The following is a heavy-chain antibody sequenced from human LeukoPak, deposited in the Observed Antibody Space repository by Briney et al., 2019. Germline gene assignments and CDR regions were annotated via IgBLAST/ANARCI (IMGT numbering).Heavy chain of an antibody. CDR1: GGSISGHY. CDR2: IHYSGRP. CDR3: ARAPYYYYGMDV. V-gene: IGHV4-59*11. Sequence: SETLSLTCSLSGGSISGHYWTWIRQPPGKGLEWIGQIHYSGRPDYNPSLKSRITLSVDTSKNQISLKLSSVTAADTAVYYCARAPYYYYGMDVWGQGTTVTVSS. J-gene: IGHJ6*02.